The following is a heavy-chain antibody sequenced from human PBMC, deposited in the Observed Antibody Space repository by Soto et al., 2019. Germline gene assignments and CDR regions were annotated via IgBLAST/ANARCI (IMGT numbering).Heavy chain of an antibody. CDR2: IIPIFGTA. CDR1: GGTFSSYS. CDR3: AKDLTMIVVVKTRYFDY. D-gene: IGHD3-22*01. Sequence: ASVKVSCKASGGTFSSYSISWVRQAPGQGLEWMGGIIPIFGTANYAQKFQGRVTITADESTSTAYMELNSLRAEDTAVYYCAKDLTMIVVVKTRYFDYWGQGTLVTVSS. V-gene: IGHV1-69*13. J-gene: IGHJ4*02.